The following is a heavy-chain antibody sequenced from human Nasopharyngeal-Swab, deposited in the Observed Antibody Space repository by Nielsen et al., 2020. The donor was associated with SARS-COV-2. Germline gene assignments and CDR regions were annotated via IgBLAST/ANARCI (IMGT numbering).Heavy chain of an antibody. D-gene: IGHD6-13*01. V-gene: IGHV5-10-1*01. CDR3: ARQAAAAPYGWFDP. Sequence: VRQMPGKGLEWMGRIDPSDSYTNYSPSFQGHATISADKSISTAYLQWSSLKASDTAMYYCARQAAAAPYGWFDPWGQGTLVTVSS. J-gene: IGHJ5*02. CDR2: IDPSDSYT.